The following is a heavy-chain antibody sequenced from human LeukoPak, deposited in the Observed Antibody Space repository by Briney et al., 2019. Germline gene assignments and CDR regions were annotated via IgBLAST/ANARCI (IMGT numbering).Heavy chain of an antibody. CDR1: GGSISSYY. CDR3: ARVLTGTLWFDP. V-gene: IGHV4-59*01. Sequence: SETLSLTCTVSGGSISSYYWSWIRQPPGKGLEWIGYIYYSGSTKYNPSLKSRVTISVDTSKNQFSLKLSSVTAADTAVYYCARVLTGTLWFDPWGQGTLVTVSS. CDR2: IYYSGST. J-gene: IGHJ5*02. D-gene: IGHD3-9*01.